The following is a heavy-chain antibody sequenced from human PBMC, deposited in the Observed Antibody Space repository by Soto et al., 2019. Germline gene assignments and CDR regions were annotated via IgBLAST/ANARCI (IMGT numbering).Heavy chain of an antibody. V-gene: IGHV4-61*08. J-gene: IGHJ4*02. Sequence: QEQLQESGPRLVKPSETLSLTCTVSGDSVTRGDYYWNWIRQPPGKGLEWIGYIYNIGSTNYNPSLKSRVTISVDTSNNQFSLTLTSVTAADTAVYYCARDGEVWGQGTLVTVSS. CDR2: IYNIGST. D-gene: IGHD3-3*01. CDR1: GDSVTRGDYY. CDR3: ARDGEV.